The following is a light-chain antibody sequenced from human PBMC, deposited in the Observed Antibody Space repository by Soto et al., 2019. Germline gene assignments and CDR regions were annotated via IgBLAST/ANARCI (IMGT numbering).Light chain of an antibody. CDR3: QQRNNGYT. CDR2: DAS. Sequence: EIVLTQSPPTLSLSPGERATLSCRASQSVSSYLAWYQQKPGQAPTLLIFDASKTATGIPARFSGSGSGTDFTLTISSLEPEDFAVYYCQQRNNGYTFGQGTKLEIK. CDR1: QSVSSY. V-gene: IGKV3-11*01. J-gene: IGKJ2*01.